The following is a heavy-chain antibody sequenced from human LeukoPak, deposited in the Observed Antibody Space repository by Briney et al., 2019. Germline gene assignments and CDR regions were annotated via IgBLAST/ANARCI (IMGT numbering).Heavy chain of an antibody. CDR2: ISSSGSTI. V-gene: IGHV3-48*03. CDR3: ARSDSGSYGGYYFDY. CDR1: GFTFSSYE. D-gene: IGHD1-26*01. J-gene: IGHJ4*02. Sequence: GGSLRLSCAASGFTFSSYEMNWVRQAPGKGLEWVSYISSSGSTIYYADSVKGRFTISRDNAKNSLYLQMNSLRAEDTAVYYCARSDSGSYGGYYFDYWGQGTLVTVSS.